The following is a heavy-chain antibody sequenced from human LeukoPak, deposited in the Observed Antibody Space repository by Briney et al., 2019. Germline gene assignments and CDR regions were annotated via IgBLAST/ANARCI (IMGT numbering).Heavy chain of an antibody. Sequence: NPSETLSLTCTVSGGSISSYYWSWIRQPPGKGLEWIGYSYYSGSTNYNPSLKSRVTISVDTSKNQFSLKLSSVTAADTAVYYCASGTKIWFGELYETYGMDVWGQGTTVTVSS. CDR3: ASGTKIWFGELYETYGMDV. CDR2: SYYSGST. CDR1: GGSISSYY. J-gene: IGHJ6*02. D-gene: IGHD3-10*01. V-gene: IGHV4-59*08.